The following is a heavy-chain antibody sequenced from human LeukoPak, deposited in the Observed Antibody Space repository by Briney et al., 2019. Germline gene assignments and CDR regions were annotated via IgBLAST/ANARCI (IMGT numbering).Heavy chain of an antibody. CDR1: GLTVSSNC. Sequence: GGSLRLSCAASGLTVSSNCMSWVRQAPGKGLEWVSFIYSGGNTYYADSAKGRFPISRDNSKNTVHLQMKSLRAKDTAMYYCARRAGAYSHPYDYWGQGTLVTVSS. V-gene: IGHV3-53*01. CDR2: IYSGGNT. D-gene: IGHD4/OR15-4a*01. CDR3: ARRAGAYSHPYDY. J-gene: IGHJ4*02.